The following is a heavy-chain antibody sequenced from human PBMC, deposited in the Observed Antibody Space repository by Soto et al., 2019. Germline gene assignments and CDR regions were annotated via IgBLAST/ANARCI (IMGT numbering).Heavy chain of an antibody. D-gene: IGHD2-15*01. V-gene: IGHV3-66*01. CDR2: IYSGGST. CDR3: ARDRCSGGSFYSRLYAFDI. Sequence: GGSLRLSRAASGFTVSSNYMSWVRQAPGKGLEWVSVIYSGGSTYYADSVKGRFTISRDNSKNTLYLQMNSLRAEDTAVYYCARDRCSGGSFYSRLYAFDIWGQGTMVTVSS. J-gene: IGHJ3*02. CDR1: GFTVSSNY.